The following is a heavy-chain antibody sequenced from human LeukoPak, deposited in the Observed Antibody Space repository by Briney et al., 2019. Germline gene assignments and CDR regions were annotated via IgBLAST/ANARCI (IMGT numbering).Heavy chain of an antibody. CDR1: GYTFTSYY. D-gene: IGHD3-10*01. J-gene: IGHJ4*02. V-gene: IGHV1-46*01. Sequence: GASVKVSCKASGYTFTSYYMHWVRQAPGQGLEWMGIINPSGGSTTYAQKFQGRVTMTRDMSTSTVYMELSSLRSEDTAVYYCARDWEPITMVRGVTFFDYWGQGTLVTVSS. CDR3: ARDWEPITMVRGVTFFDY. CDR2: INPSGGST.